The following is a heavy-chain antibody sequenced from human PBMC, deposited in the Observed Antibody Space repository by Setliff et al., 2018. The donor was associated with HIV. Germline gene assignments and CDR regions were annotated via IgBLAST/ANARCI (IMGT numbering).Heavy chain of an antibody. CDR1: GGSIRSHY. D-gene: IGHD1-7*01. Sequence: SETLSLTCTVSGGSIRSHYWSWIRQPPGKGLEWIGSFYHTGSTHYNPSLKSRTTMSIDTSRNQVSLKLSAVSAADTAVYYCAGDQGLELRGDYYYYGMDVWDQGTTVTVSS. V-gene: IGHV4-59*11. J-gene: IGHJ6*02. CDR2: FYHTGST. CDR3: AGDQGLELRGDYYYYGMDV.